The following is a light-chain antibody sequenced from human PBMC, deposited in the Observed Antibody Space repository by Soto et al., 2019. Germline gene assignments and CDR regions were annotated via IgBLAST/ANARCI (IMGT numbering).Light chain of an antibody. Sequence: QSALTQPRSVSGSPGQSVTISCTGTSSDVGGYNYVSWYQQRPGKAPKLMIYDVSKRPSGVPDRFSGFKSGNTASLTISGLQAEDEADYYCCSYAGSYTVVFGGGTNLTVL. CDR1: SSDVGGYNY. J-gene: IGLJ2*01. CDR2: DVS. CDR3: CSYAGSYTVV. V-gene: IGLV2-11*01.